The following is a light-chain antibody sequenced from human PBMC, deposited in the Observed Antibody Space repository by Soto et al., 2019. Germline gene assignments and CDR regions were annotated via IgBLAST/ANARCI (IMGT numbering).Light chain of an antibody. J-gene: IGLJ2*01. CDR3: CSYAGSYTLVV. CDR1: NSNIGAGYD. V-gene: IGLV1-40*01. Sequence: QSVLTQPPSVSGAPGQKVTISCTGSNSNIGAGYDVHWYQHLPGTAPKLVIYDNNDRPSGVPDRFSGSKSGTSASLAITGLQTEDEADYYCCSYAGSYTLVVFGGGTKVTVL. CDR2: DNN.